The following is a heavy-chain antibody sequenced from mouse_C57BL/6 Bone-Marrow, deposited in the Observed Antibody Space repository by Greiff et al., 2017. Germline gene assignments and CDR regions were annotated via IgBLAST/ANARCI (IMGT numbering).Heavy chain of an antibody. J-gene: IGHJ2*01. CDR3: TREANWHYFDY. Sequence: EVQGVESGEGLVKPGGSLKLSCAASGFTFSSYAMSWVRQTPEKRLEWVAYISSGGDYIYYADTVKGRFTISRDNARNTLYLQMSSLKSEDTAMYYCTREANWHYFDYWGQGTTLTVSS. V-gene: IGHV5-9-1*02. D-gene: IGHD4-1*01. CDR2: ISSGGDYI. CDR1: GFTFSSYA.